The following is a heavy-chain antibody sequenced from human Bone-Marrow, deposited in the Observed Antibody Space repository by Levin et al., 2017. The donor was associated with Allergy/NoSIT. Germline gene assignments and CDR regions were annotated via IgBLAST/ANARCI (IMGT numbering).Heavy chain of an antibody. J-gene: IGHJ2*01. V-gene: IGHV3-30*18. D-gene: IGHD3-22*01. CDR3: AKDYCDYWYFDL. Sequence: GGSLRLSCEASGISLSRYGMHWVRQAPGKGLEWVAVIAYDGSYKYYGDAVKGRFTISRDNSKNALSLQMNSLRPEDTALFFCAKDYCDYWYFDLWGRGTLVTVSS. CDR1: GISLSRYG. CDR2: IAYDGSYK.